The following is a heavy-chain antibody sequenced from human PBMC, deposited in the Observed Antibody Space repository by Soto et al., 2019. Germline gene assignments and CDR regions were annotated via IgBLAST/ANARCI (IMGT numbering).Heavy chain of an antibody. V-gene: IGHV1-18*01. Sequence: ASVKVSCKASGYTFTSYGISWVRQAPGQGLEWMGWISAYNGNTNYAQKLQGRVTMTTDTSTSTAYMELRSLRSDDTAVYYCARVAHNWNYRSHYYYYYMDVWGKGTTVTVSS. CDR1: GYTFTSYG. D-gene: IGHD1-7*01. CDR2: ISAYNGNT. J-gene: IGHJ6*03. CDR3: ARVAHNWNYRSHYYYYYMDV.